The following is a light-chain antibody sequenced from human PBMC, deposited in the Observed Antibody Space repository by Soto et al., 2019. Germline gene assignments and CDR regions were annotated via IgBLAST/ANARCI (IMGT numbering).Light chain of an antibody. CDR3: HQSYSSPPWT. V-gene: IGKV1-39*01. CDR2: RAS. Sequence: MQMTPSPSSLSASMGERYTISCRACQTINTFVYWYQQKPGTAPRLLIQRASSVNSGVPPRFSGSGSGRDFTLTISTLRPEDIATYFCHQSYSSPPWTFGQGTKVDIK. CDR1: QTINTF. J-gene: IGKJ1*01.